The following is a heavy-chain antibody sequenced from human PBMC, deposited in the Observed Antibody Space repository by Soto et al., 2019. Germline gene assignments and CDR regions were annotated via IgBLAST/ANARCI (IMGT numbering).Heavy chain of an antibody. D-gene: IGHD5-12*01. J-gene: IGHJ6*02. Sequence: SGTPSLTRVFSGGSITSYPWSLVRQFPGEGLGWVSYMAHTGYTKYNPSLKGRGTISVDTAKNQFSLKLSSVTAADTAVYYCARELPARASGYPLSPPYYYYVMDVWGQGTTVTVSS. CDR2: MAHTGYT. CDR3: ARELPARASGYPLSPPYYYYVMDV. CDR1: GGSITSYP. V-gene: IGHV4-59*01.